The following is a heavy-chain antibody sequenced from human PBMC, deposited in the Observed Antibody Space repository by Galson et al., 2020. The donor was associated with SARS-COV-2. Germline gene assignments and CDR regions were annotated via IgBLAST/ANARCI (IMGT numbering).Heavy chain of an antibody. J-gene: IGHJ4*02. CDR3: ASIAVDYDYVWGSYRPIDY. Sequence: GESLKISCAASGFTFSSYSMNWVRQAPGKGLEWVSSISSSSSYIYYADSVKGRFTISRDNAKNSLYLQMNSLRAEDTAVYYCASIAVDYDYVWGSYRPIDYWGQGTLVTVSS. CDR2: ISSSSSYI. CDR1: GFTFSSYS. D-gene: IGHD3-16*02. V-gene: IGHV3-21*01.